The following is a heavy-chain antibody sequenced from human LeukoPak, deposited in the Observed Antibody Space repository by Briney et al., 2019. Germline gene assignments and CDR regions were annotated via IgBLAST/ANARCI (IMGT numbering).Heavy chain of an antibody. V-gene: IGHV1-2*04. J-gene: IGHJ3*02. CDR2: INPNSGGT. Sequence: ASVKVSCKASGYTFTGYYMHWVRQAPGQGLEWMGWINPNSGGTNYAQKFQGWVTMTRDTSISTAYMELSRLRSDDTAVYYCARVGFSPRGFAFDIWGQETMVTVSS. CDR1: GYTFTGYY. CDR3: ARVGFSPRGFAFDI. D-gene: IGHD3-3*01.